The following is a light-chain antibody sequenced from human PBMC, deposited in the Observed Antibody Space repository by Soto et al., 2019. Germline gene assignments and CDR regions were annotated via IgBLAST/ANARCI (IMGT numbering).Light chain of an antibody. J-gene: IGKJ1*01. CDR2: DAS. V-gene: IGKV1D-13*01. CDR1: QSISRY. Sequence: IRITLSPSSPSTLAVYTGNITTRASQSISRYLHWYQQKPGKAPKLLIFDASNLESGVPSRFSGSGSGTDFTLTISSLQPDDFATYYCQQYSDSSGTFGQGTQVDIK. CDR3: QQYSDSSGT.